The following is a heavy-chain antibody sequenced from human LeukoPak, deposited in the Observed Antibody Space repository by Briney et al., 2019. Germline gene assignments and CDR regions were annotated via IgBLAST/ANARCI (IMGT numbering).Heavy chain of an antibody. V-gene: IGHV1-8*03. J-gene: IGHJ4*02. CDR1: GYTFTSYD. Sequence: GASVKVSCKASGYTFTSYDINWVRQATGQGLEWMGWMNPNNGNTGYAQKFQGRVTITRNTSISTAYMELSSLRSEDTAVYYCARGCLSYVWGSYRYFDYWGQGTLVTVSS. CDR3: ARGCLSYVWGSYRYFDY. D-gene: IGHD3-16*02. CDR2: MNPNNGNT.